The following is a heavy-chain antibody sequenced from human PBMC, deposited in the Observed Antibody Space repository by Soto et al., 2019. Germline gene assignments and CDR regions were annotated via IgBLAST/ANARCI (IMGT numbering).Heavy chain of an antibody. CDR3: AKSQPCGGYDSCYYYGMDV. CDR2: ISGSGGST. J-gene: IGHJ6*02. V-gene: IGHV3-23*01. Sequence: PGGSLRLSCAASGFTFSSYAMSWVRQAPGKGLEWVSAISGSGGSTYYADSVKGRFTISRDNSKNTLYLQMNSLRAEDTAVYYCAKSQPCGGYDSCYYYGMDVWGQGTTVTVSS. CDR1: GFTFSSYA. D-gene: IGHD5-12*01.